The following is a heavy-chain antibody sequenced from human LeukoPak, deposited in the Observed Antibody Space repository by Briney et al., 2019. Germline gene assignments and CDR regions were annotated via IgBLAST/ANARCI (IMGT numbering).Heavy chain of an antibody. V-gene: IGHV3-11*01. D-gene: IGHD5-18*01. CDR2: ISNSGTSV. Sequence: PGGSLRLSCAASGFTFSDYYMSWIRQAPGKGLEWVSYISNSGTSVYYADSVKGRFTISRDNAKNSLYLQVNSLRAEDTALYYCARGYNYGSLGKGAYHFDYWGQGTLVTVSS. CDR3: ARGYNYGSLGKGAYHFDY. J-gene: IGHJ4*02. CDR1: GFTFSDYY.